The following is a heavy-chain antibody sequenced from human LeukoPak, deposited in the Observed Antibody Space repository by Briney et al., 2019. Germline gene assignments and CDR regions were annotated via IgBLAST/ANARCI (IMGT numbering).Heavy chain of an antibody. J-gene: IGHJ4*02. CDR3: ARDMEAAGTSIDY. V-gene: IGHV3-33*01. Sequence: PGGSLRLSCAASGFTFSSYGMHWVRQAPGKGLEWVAVIWYDGSNKYYADSVKGRFTISRDNSKNTLYLQMNSLRAEDTAVYYCARDMEAAGTSIDYWGQGTLVTVSS. D-gene: IGHD6-13*01. CDR1: GFTFSSYG. CDR2: IWYDGSNK.